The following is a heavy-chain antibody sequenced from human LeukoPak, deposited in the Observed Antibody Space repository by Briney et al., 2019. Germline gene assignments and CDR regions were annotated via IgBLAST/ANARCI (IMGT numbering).Heavy chain of an antibody. CDR3: ARARYAGNQIDY. Sequence: ASVKVSCKASGYTLTTFYMHWVRQAPGRGLEWIGIVIPSDGRTTFSQHFQGRVTITRDTSTSTVYMELSSLTSEDTAVYYCARARYAGNQIDYWGQGTLVTVSS. CDR2: VIPSDGRT. J-gene: IGHJ4*02. V-gene: IGHV1-46*01. D-gene: IGHD2-8*01. CDR1: GYTLTTFY.